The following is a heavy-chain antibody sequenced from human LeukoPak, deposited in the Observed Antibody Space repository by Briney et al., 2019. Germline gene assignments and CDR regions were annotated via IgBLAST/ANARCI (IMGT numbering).Heavy chain of an antibody. D-gene: IGHD6-19*01. CDR3: AKDRSGFS. CDR1: GFTVGSYA. V-gene: IGHV3-30*02. Sequence: GGSLRLSCAASGFTVGSYAMSWVRQAPGKGLEWVAFIRDDGSNKFYADSVKGRFTISRDNSKNTLYLQMNSLRPEDTAVYYCAKDRSGFSWGQGTLVTVSS. J-gene: IGHJ4*02. CDR2: IRDDGSNK.